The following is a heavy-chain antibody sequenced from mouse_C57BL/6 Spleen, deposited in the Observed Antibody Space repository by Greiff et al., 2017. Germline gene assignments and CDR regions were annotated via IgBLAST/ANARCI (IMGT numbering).Heavy chain of an antibody. CDR3: ARINWAYAMDY. V-gene: IGHV1-80*01. D-gene: IGHD4-1*02. CDR2: IYPGDGDT. Sequence: QVQLKQSGAELVKPGASVKISCKASGYAFSSYWMNWVKQRPGKGLEWIGQIYPGDGDTNYNGKFKGKATLTADKSSSTAYMQLSSLPSEDTAVYFCARINWAYAMDYWGQGTSVTVSS. J-gene: IGHJ4*01. CDR1: GYAFSSYW.